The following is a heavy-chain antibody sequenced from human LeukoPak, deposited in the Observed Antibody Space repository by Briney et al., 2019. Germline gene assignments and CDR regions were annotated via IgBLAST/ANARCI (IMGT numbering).Heavy chain of an antibody. D-gene: IGHD6-13*01. V-gene: IGHV1-2*02. CDR2: INPNSGGT. Sequence: ASVKVSCKASGYTFTGYYMHWVRQAPGQGLEWMGWINPNSGGTNYAQKFQGRVTMTRDTSISTAYMELSRLRSDDTAVYYCARVLENSSSWTPYWYFDLWGRGTLVTVSS. CDR1: GYTFTGYY. J-gene: IGHJ2*01. CDR3: ARVLENSSSWTPYWYFDL.